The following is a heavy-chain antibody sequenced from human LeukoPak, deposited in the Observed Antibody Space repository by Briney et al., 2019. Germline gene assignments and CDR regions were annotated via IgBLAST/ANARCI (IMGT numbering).Heavy chain of an antibody. J-gene: IGHJ4*02. CDR3: ARGDYGDYVRFQPFDY. D-gene: IGHD4-17*01. V-gene: IGHV1-69*01. CDR1: GGTFSSYA. Sequence: EASVKVSCKASGGTFSSYAISWVRQAPGQGLEWMGGIIPIFGTANYAQKFQGRVTITADESTSTAYMELSSLRSEDTAVYYCARGDYGDYVRFQPFDYWGQGTLVTVSS. CDR2: IIPIFGTA.